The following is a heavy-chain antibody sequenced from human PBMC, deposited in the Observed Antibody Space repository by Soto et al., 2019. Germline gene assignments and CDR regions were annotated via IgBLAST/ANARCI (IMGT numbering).Heavy chain of an antibody. CDR3: ARVRTYYDSSGSLDS. CDR1: GYTFTGDF. D-gene: IGHD3-22*01. Sequence: WASVKVSCKASGYTFTGDFMHWVRQAPGQGLEWMGWINPNSGDKTYAQKFQGRVTMTRDMSIRTAYMELRRLTSDDTAIYYCARVRTYYDSSGSLDSWGQGTLVTVSS. CDR2: INPNSGDK. J-gene: IGHJ4*02. V-gene: IGHV1-2*02.